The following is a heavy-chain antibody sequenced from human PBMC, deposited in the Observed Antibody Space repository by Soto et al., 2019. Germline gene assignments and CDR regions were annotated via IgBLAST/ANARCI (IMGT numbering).Heavy chain of an antibody. D-gene: IGHD3-22*01. CDR1: GFTFSRYE. CDR2: ISSSGRTI. CDR3: ARDIDYYDSSGYQDY. V-gene: IGHV3-48*03. J-gene: IGHJ4*02. Sequence: EVQLVESGGDLVQPGGSLRLSCAGSGFTFSRYEMNWVRQAPGKGLEWVSYISSSGRTIHYADSVKGRFTISRDNAKNSLYLQMDSLRAEDTAVYYCARDIDYYDSSGYQDYWGQGTLVTVSS.